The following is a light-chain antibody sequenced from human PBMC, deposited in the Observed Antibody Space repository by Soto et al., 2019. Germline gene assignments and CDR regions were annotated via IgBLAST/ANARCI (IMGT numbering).Light chain of an antibody. CDR1: QSISSY. CDR2: AAS. J-gene: IGKJ4*01. Sequence: DIQMTNSPCSLSVPAGARVIITCRASQSISSYLNWYQQKPGKAPKLLIYAASSLQSGVPSRFSGSGSGTDFTLPISSLQPEDFATYYCQQSYSTPLTFGGGSKVDIK. CDR3: QQSYSTPLT. V-gene: IGKV1-39*01.